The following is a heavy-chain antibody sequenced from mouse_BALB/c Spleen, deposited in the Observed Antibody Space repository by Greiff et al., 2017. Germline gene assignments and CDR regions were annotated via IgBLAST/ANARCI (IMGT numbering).Heavy chain of an antibody. D-gene: IGHD2-3*01. Sequence: EVHLVESGGGLVKPGGSLKLSCAASGFAFSSYDMSWVRQTPEKRLEWVAYISSGGGSTYYPDTVKGRFTISRDNAKNTLYLQMSSLKSEDTAMYYCARPDGYYEAWFAYWGQGTLVTVSA. J-gene: IGHJ3*01. CDR2: ISSGGGST. CDR3: ARPDGYYEAWFAY. V-gene: IGHV5-12-1*01. CDR1: GFAFSSYD.